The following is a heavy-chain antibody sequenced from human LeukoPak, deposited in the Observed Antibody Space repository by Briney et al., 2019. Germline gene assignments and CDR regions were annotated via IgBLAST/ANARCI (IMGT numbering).Heavy chain of an antibody. CDR3: AKTKNIVVVSAVGWFDP. CDR2: ICDSGGST. CDR1: GFTFSDYD. V-gene: IGHV3-23*01. J-gene: IGHJ5*02. D-gene: IGHD2-2*01. Sequence: PGGSLRLSCAASGFTFSDYDMNWVPQAPRKGLGCGSAICDSGGSTYYADSVKGRFPISRDNAKNTLYLQMDSLRAEDTAVYYCAKTKNIVVVSAVGWFDPWGQGTLVTVSS.